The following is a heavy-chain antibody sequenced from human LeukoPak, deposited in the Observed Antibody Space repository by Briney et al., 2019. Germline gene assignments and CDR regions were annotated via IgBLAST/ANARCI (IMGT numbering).Heavy chain of an antibody. CDR1: GFTFSSYS. CDR2: ISSSSSYI. Sequence: GGSLRLSCAASGFTFSSYSMNWVRQAPARGLEGVSSISSSSSYIYDADSVKGRFTISRDSAKDSLHLQMNSLRAEETAVYYCARKAGYMDVWGKGTTVTVSS. D-gene: IGHD3-10*01. CDR3: ARKAGYMDV. V-gene: IGHV3-21*01. J-gene: IGHJ6*03.